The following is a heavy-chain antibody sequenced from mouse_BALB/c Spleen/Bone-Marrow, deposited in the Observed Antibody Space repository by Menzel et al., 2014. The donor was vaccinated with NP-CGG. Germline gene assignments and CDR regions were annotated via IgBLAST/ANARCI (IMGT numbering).Heavy chain of an antibody. V-gene: IGHV1S135*01. CDR3: SRWDYANAMDY. J-gene: IGHJ4*01. D-gene: IGHD2-4*01. CDR1: GYSFTDYN. CDR2: IDPYNGGT. Sequence: LKECGPELVKPGASVKVSKASGYSFTDYNMYWVKQSHGKSLEWIGYIDPYNGGTSYNQKFKGKATLTVDKSSSTAFMHLNSLTSEDSAVYYCSRWDYANAMDYWGQGTSVTVSS.